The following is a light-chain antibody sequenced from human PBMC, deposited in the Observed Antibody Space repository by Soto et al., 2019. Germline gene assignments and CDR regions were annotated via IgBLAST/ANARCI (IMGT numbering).Light chain of an antibody. CDR1: SSDIGRYNL. V-gene: IGLV2-23*01. CDR3: CSYAGGARVV. CDR2: EDI. Sequence: QSALTQPVSVSGSPGQSITISCTGTSSDIGRYNLVSWYQQHPGKAPKLIIYEDIERPSGVSDRFSGSKSGNTASLTISGLQTEDEADYYCCSYAGGARVVFGGGTKLTVL. J-gene: IGLJ2*01.